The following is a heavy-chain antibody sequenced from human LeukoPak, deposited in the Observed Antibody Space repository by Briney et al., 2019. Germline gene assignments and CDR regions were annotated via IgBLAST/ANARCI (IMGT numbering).Heavy chain of an antibody. J-gene: IGHJ4*02. CDR3: ARYGSGSYHLDY. V-gene: IGHV3-7*03. Sequence: GGSLRLSCAASGFTFSNYWMSWVRQAPGRGLEWVANIDQDGSKKCYVDSVKGRFTISRDNTKNSLYLQMNSLSAEDTAVFYCARYGSGSYHLDYWGQGTLVAVSS. D-gene: IGHD3-10*01. CDR1: GFTFSNYW. CDR2: IDQDGSKK.